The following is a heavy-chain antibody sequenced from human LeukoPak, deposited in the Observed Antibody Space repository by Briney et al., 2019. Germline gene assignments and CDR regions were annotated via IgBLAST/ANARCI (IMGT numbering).Heavy chain of an antibody. CDR1: GFTFSSYS. CDR2: IYSDGA. D-gene: IGHD3-9*01. J-gene: IGHJ4*02. Sequence: GGSLRLSCAASGFTFSSYSMNWVRQAPGKGLVWVSLIYSDGATYTDSVRGRFTISRDNAKNTLYLQMNSLRAEDTAVYYCARDLSGSLDYWGQGTLVTVSS. CDR3: ARDLSGSLDY. V-gene: IGHV3-74*01.